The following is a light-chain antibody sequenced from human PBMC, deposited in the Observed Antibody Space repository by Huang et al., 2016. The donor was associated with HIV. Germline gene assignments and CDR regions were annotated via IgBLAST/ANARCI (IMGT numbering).Light chain of an antibody. Sequence: EIVLTQSPGTLSLSPGEGVTLACRASKDVSSTCFAWFQQKPGQTPRLLSYATSSRATGIPYKFSGSGSGTDFSLTITRLQSEDFAVYYCQQDGSSPWTFGRGTKVEIK. V-gene: IGKV3-20*01. J-gene: IGKJ1*01. CDR2: ATS. CDR3: QQDGSSPWT. CDR1: KDVSSTC.